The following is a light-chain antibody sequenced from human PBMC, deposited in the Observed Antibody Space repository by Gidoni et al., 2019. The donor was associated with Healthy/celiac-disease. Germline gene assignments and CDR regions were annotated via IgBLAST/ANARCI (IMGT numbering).Light chain of an antibody. CDR1: QSVSSY. Sequence: ELVFTQSPATLSLSPGERATISCRASQSVSSYLSWYQQKPGQAPRLLIYDASNRATGSPARCSGSGSGTDVTLTISSLEQEDFAVYYWQQRSNWPPGFTFGPGTKVDIK. CDR2: DAS. V-gene: IGKV3-11*01. CDR3: QQRSNWPPGFT. J-gene: IGKJ3*01.